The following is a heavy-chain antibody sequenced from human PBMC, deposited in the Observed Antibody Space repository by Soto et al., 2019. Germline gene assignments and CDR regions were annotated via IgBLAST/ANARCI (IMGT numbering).Heavy chain of an antibody. D-gene: IGHD3-10*01. CDR3: ARSYYGSGSYYPGAFDI. CDR1: GYTFTGYY. V-gene: IGHV1-2*04. CDR2: INPNSGGT. Sequence: QVQLVQSGAEVKKPGASVKVSCKASGYTFTGYYMHWVRQAPGQGLEWMGWINPNSGGTNYAQKFQGWVTMTTDKSISTAYMELSRLRSDDTAVYYCARSYYGSGSYYPGAFDIWGQGTMVTVSS. J-gene: IGHJ3*02.